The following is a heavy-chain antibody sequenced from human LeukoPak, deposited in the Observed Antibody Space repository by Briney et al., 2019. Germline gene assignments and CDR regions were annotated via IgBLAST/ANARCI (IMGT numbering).Heavy chain of an antibody. CDR1: GFTLSDYY. J-gene: IGHJ4*02. CDR3: AKVFRYMSIGFHY. Sequence: GGSLRLSCAASGFTLSDYYMSWIRQAPGKGLEWVSYISSSGSTIYYADSVKGRFTISRDNSKNTLYLQMNSLRAEDTAVYYCAKVFRYMSIGFHYWGQGTLVTVSS. CDR2: ISSSGSTI. V-gene: IGHV3-11*01. D-gene: IGHD3/OR15-3a*01.